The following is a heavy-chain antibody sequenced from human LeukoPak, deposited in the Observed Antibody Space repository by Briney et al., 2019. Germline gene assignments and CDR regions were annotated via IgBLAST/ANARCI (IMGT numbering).Heavy chain of an antibody. V-gene: IGHV3-20*04. J-gene: IGHJ4*02. D-gene: IGHD3/OR15-3a*01. CDR3: ARAEAGWTFIGHEY. CDR2: INWKGNSS. Sequence: GGSLWLSCAVSGFSFHDYGTYWVRQPPGKGLEWVWGINWKGNSSTYPDPGKGRSTISRTNNNKILFVQMNSLRGEDTALYYCARAEAGWTFIGHEYWDEGTLVIVSS. CDR1: GFSFHDYG.